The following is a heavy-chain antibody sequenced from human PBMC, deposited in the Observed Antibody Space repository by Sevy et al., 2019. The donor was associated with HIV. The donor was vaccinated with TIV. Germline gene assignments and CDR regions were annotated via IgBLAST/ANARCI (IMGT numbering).Heavy chain of an antibody. CDR2: FDPEDGET. CDR3: ATHHYYYGGWGYFVY. CDR1: GYTLTELS. V-gene: IGHV1-24*01. J-gene: IGHJ4*02. D-gene: IGHD3-10*01. Sequence: ASVKVSCKVSGYTLTELSMHWVRQAPGKGLEWMGRFDPEDGETIYAQKFQGRVIMTEDTSTDTAYMELSSLTSEDTAGFFFATHHYYYGGWGYFVYWGQGTLVTVSS.